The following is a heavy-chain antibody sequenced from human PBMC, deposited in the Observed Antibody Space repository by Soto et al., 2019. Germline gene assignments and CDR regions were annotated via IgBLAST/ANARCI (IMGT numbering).Heavy chain of an antibody. J-gene: IGHJ4*02. CDR1: GGSISSYY. CDR2: IYYSGST. CDR3: ARSRYTSGWPTPPFDY. V-gene: IGHV4-59*01. D-gene: IGHD6-19*01. Sequence: SETLSLTCAVSGGSISSYYWSWIRQPPGKGLEWIGYIYYSGSTNYNPSLKSRVTISVDTSKNQFSLKLTSVTAADTAVYYCARSRYTSGWPTPPFDYWGQGTLVTVSS.